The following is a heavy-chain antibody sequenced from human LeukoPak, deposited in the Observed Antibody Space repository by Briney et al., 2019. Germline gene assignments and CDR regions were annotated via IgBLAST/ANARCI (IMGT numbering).Heavy chain of an antibody. CDR1: GFTLSNYA. V-gene: IGHV3-7*01. Sequence: GGSLRLSCAAPGFTLSNYAMSWVRQAPGKGLEWVANIKQDGSEKYYVDSVKGRFTISRDNAKNSLYLQMNSLRAEDTAVYYCARDDCSSISCYHNWFDPWGQGTLVTVSS. D-gene: IGHD2-2*01. J-gene: IGHJ5*02. CDR3: ARDDCSSISCYHNWFDP. CDR2: IKQDGSEK.